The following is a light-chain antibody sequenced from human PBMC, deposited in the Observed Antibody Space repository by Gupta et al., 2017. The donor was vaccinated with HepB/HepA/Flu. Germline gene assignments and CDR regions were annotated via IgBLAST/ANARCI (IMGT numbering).Light chain of an antibody. V-gene: IGKV1-12*01. CDR2: AAS. CDR1: QRISSL. J-gene: IGKJ4*01. CDR3: QQANSCPALT. Sequence: DIQLTQPPPSVSASVGDRVSITCRARQRISSLLACYQQKPGKAPKLLIYAASSWQSGVPSRFSGSGSGTDFTLTIISRQPEDFAAYYCQQANSCPALTFGRGTKVEIK.